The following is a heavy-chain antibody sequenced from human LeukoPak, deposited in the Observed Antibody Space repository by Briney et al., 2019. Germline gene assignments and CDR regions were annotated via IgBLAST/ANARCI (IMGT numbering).Heavy chain of an antibody. D-gene: IGHD3-22*01. CDR1: GYTFTGYY. J-gene: IGHJ4*02. V-gene: IGHV1-2*04. CDR3: ARDSRGNYYDSSGYDY. Sequence: ASVKVSCKASGYTFTGYYMHWVRQAPGQGLEWMGWINPNSGGTNYAQKFQGWVTMTRDTSISTAYMELSRLRSDDTAVYYCARDSRGNYYDSSGYDYWGQGTLVTVSS. CDR2: INPNSGGT.